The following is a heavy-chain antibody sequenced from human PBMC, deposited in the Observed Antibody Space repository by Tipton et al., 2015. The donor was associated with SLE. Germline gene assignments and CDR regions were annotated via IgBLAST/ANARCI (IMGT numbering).Heavy chain of an antibody. D-gene: IGHD3-9*01. CDR1: GGSFSGYY. V-gene: IGHV4-34*01. J-gene: IGHJ3*02. Sequence: TLSLTCAVYGGSFSGYYWSWIRQPPGKGLEWIGSIYYSGSTYYNPSLKSRVTISVDTSKNQFSLKLSSMTAADTAVYYCASPYYDILTGPHDAFDIWGQGTMVTVSS. CDR3: ASPYYDILTGPHDAFDI. CDR2: IYYSGST.